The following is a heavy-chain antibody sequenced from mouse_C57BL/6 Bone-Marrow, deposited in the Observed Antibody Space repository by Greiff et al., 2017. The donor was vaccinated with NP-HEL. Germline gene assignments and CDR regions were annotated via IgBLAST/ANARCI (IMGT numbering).Heavy chain of an antibody. J-gene: IGHJ2*01. Sequence: VQLQQSGPELVKPGASVKISCKASGYAFSSSWMNWVKQRPGKGLEWIGRIYPGDGDTNYNGKLKGKATLTADKSSSTAYMQLSSLTSDDSAVSFCARTAQATWDYWGQGTTLTVSS. CDR3: ARTAQATWDY. V-gene: IGHV1-82*01. CDR1: GYAFSSSW. D-gene: IGHD3-2*02. CDR2: IYPGDGDT.